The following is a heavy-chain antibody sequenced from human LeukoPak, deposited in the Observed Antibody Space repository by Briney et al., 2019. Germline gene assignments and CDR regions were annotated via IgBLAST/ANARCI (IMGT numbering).Heavy chain of an antibody. V-gene: IGHV4-59*08. J-gene: IGHJ4*02. CDR3: ARTGSTVTMLYPFDH. Sequence: KPSETLSLTCTVSGGSISSYYWSWIRQPPGKGLEWIEYIYYSGSTNYNPSLKSRVTISVDTSKNQFSLKLSSVTAADTAVYYCARTGSTVTMLYPFDHWGQGTLVTVSS. D-gene: IGHD4-17*01. CDR2: IYYSGST. CDR1: GGSISSYY.